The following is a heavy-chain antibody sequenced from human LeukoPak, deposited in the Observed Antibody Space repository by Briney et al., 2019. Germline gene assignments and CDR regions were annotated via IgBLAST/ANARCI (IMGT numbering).Heavy chain of an antibody. D-gene: IGHD6-19*01. CDR1: GFSLSTSGMC. V-gene: IGHV2-70*01. J-gene: IGHJ4*02. CDR2: IDWDDNK. CDR3: ARIRCSGWYFLDF. Sequence: CCPALVKPTQTLTLTCTFSGFSLSTSGMCVSWIRQPPGKALEWLAHIDWDDNKYSSTSLKTRLTISKDTSKNPVVLTMTNMDPVDTATYYCARIRCSGWYFLDFWGQGTLVTVPS.